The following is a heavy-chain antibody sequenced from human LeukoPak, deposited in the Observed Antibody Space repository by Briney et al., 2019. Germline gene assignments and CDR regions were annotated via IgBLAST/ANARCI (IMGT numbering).Heavy chain of an antibody. CDR1: GGSFSGYY. V-gene: IGHV4-34*01. D-gene: IGHD4-4*01. CDR3: ARSPYSNYSLYGMDV. Sequence: SETLSLTCAVYGGSFSGYYWSWIRQPPGKGLEWIGEINHSGSTNYNPSLKSRVTISVDTSKNQFSLKLSSVTAADTAVYYCARSPYSNYSLYGMDVWGQGTTVTVSS. J-gene: IGHJ6*02. CDR2: INHSGST.